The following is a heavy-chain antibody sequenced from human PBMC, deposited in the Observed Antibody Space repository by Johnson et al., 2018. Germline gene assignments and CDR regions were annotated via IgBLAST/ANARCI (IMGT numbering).Heavy chain of an antibody. CDR1: GFTFSNYG. CDR3: ARGGYYDSSGTTYYYYYYMDV. CDR2: ISYDASKK. J-gene: IGHJ6*03. Sequence: QVQLVESGGGVVQPGRSLRLSCAASGFTFSNYGMHWVRQAPGKGLEWVALISYDASKKYYADSVKGRFTISRDNSKNTRYLQMNSLRAEDTAVYYCARGGYYDSSGTTYYYYYYMDVWGKGTTVTVSS. D-gene: IGHD3-22*01. V-gene: IGHV3-33*08.